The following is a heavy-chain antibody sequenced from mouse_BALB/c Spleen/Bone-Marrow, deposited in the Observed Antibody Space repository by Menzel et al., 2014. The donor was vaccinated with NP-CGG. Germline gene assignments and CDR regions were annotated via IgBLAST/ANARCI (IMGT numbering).Heavy chain of an antibody. D-gene: IGHD1-2*01. J-gene: IGHJ3*01. Sequence: QVQLQQSGAELVKPGAPVKLSCKASGYTFTSYWMNWVKQRPGRGLEWIGRIDPSDSETYYNQKFKDKATLTVDKSSSTAYIQLSSLTSEDSAVYYCARRGYGYGFAYWGQGTLVAVSA. CDR3: ARRGYGYGFAY. V-gene: IGHV1-69*02. CDR1: GYTFTSYW. CDR2: IDPSDSET.